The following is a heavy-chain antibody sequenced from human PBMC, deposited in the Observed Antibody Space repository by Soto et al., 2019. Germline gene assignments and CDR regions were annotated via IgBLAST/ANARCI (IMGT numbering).Heavy chain of an antibody. Sequence: GGSLRLSCASSGFTFDDYTMHWVRQAPGKGLEWVSLISWDGGSTYYADSVKGRFTISRDNSKNSLYLQINSLRTEDTALYYCAKDRTVSTSYGMDVWGQGTTVTVSS. V-gene: IGHV3-43*01. CDR2: ISWDGGST. CDR1: GFTFDDYT. CDR3: AKDRTVSTSYGMDV. D-gene: IGHD4-4*01. J-gene: IGHJ6*02.